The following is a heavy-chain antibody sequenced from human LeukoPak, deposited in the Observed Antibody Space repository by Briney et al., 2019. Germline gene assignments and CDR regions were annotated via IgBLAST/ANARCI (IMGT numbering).Heavy chain of an antibody. D-gene: IGHD3-10*01. CDR3: AKDRGEGAYYYYCYMDV. V-gene: IGHV3-30*02. CDR1: GVTFSSDG. J-gene: IGHJ6*03. Sequence: GGSLRLSCAASGVTFSSDGMHWVRQAPRRGVEWVAFIRYDGSNKYYADSVKGRFTISRDNSKSTLYLQMNSLRAEDTAVYYCAKDRGEGAYYYYCYMDVWGKGTTVTVSS. CDR2: IRYDGSNK.